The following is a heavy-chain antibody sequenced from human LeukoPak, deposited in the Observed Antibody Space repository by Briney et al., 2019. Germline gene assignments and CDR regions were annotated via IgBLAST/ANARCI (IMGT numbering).Heavy chain of an antibody. Sequence: SETLSLTCTVSGYSISSGYYWGWIRQPPGKGLEWIGSIYHSGSTYYNPSLKSRVTISVDTSKNQFSLKLSSVTAADTAVYYCARDLGDYDILTGYYRRRNWFDPWGQGTLVTVSS. V-gene: IGHV4-38-2*02. CDR2: IYHSGST. D-gene: IGHD3-9*01. CDR1: GYSISSGYY. J-gene: IGHJ5*02. CDR3: ARDLGDYDILTGYYRRRNWFDP.